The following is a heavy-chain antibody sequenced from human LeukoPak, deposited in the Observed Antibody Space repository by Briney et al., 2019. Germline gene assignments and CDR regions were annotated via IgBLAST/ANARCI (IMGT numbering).Heavy chain of an antibody. CDR3: AKASSAGCYFCAFDI. J-gene: IGHJ3*02. D-gene: IGHD2-2*01. Sequence: GGSLRLSCAASGFTFSSYAMSWVRQAPGKGLEWVSAISGSGGSTYYADSVKGLFTISRDNSKNTLYLQMNSLRAEDTAVYYCAKASSAGCYFCAFDIWGQGTMVTVSS. V-gene: IGHV3-23*01. CDR2: ISGSGGST. CDR1: GFTFSSYA.